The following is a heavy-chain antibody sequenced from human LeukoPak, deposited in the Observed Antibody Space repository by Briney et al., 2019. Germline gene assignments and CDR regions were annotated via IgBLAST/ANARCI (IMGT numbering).Heavy chain of an antibody. CDR2: IRYDGSNK. J-gene: IGHJ6*03. Sequence: EGSLRLSYAASGFTFISYGMHWVRQAPGKGLEWVTFIRYDGSNKYYADSVKGRFIISRDNSKNTLYLQMNSLRAEDTAVYYCAKDTVKVTTIRRVPHYMDVWGKGTTVTISS. V-gene: IGHV3-30*02. CDR3: AKDTVKVTTIRRVPHYMDV. D-gene: IGHD5-12*01. CDR1: GFTFISYG.